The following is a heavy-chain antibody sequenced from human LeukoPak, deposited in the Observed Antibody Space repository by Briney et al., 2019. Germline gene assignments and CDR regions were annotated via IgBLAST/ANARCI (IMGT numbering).Heavy chain of an antibody. J-gene: IGHJ4*02. Sequence: GGSLRLSCAASGFTFSNYHINWVRQAPGKGLEWVSSISSSSSYIYYADSVKGRFTISRDNAKNSLYLQMNSLRAEDTAVYFCARGRPYGYFDYWGRGTLVTVSS. V-gene: IGHV3-21*01. D-gene: IGHD3-10*01. CDR1: GFTFSNYH. CDR3: ARGRPYGYFDY. CDR2: ISSSSSYI.